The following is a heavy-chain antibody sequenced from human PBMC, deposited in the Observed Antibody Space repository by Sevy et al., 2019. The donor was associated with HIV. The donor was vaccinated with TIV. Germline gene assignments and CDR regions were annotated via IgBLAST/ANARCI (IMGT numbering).Heavy chain of an antibody. J-gene: IGHJ3*02. Sequence: GESLKISCKGSGYSFTSYWIGWVRQMPGKGLEWMGIIYPGDSDTRYSPSFQGQVTISADKSISTAYLQWSSLKASETAMYYCARRDGRAVGVAATAFDIWGQGTMVTVSS. D-gene: IGHD2-15*01. CDR2: IYPGDSDT. CDR1: GYSFTSYW. CDR3: ARRDGRAVGVAATAFDI. V-gene: IGHV5-51*01.